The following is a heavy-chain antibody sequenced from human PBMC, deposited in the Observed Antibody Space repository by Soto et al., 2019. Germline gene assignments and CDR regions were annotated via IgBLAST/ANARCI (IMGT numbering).Heavy chain of an antibody. D-gene: IGHD2-2*01. Sequence: QVQLVESGGGLVKPGGSLRLSCAASGFTFSDYYMSWIRQAPGKGLEWVSYISSSSSYTNYADSVKGRFTISRDNAKNSXYLQMNSLRAEDTAVYYCARGGCSSTSCYGDYFDYWGQGTLVTVSS. J-gene: IGHJ4*02. V-gene: IGHV3-11*05. CDR2: ISSSSSYT. CDR3: ARGGCSSTSCYGDYFDY. CDR1: GFTFSDYY.